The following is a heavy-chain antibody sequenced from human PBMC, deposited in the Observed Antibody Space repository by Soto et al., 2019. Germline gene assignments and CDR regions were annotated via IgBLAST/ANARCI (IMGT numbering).Heavy chain of an antibody. Sequence: EVQLVESGGGLVQPGGSLKLSCAASGFTFRDAAMHWVRQAPGKGLEWMGRIRNKTNNYSTTFIESVRGRFTTSRDDSKITVYLQMNRLRIDDTAVYYCTARRDWTAVDPLDYWGLGTLVTVSS. CDR1: GFTFRDAA. CDR3: TARRDWTAVDPLDY. D-gene: IGHD5-18*01. CDR2: IRNKTNNYST. J-gene: IGHJ4*02. V-gene: IGHV3-73*02.